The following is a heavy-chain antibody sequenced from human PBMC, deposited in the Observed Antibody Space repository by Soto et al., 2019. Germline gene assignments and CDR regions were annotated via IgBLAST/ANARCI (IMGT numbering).Heavy chain of an antibody. CDR3: ARASVGSSIYYYYYYYMDV. CDR1: GYTFTSYG. Sequence: ASVKVSCKASGYTFTSYGISWVRQAPGQGLEWMGWISAYNGNTNYAQNLQGRVTMTTDTSTSTAYMELRSLRSDDTAVYYCARASVGSSIYYYYYYYMDVWGKGTTVTVSS. D-gene: IGHD6-13*01. V-gene: IGHV1-18*01. CDR2: ISAYNGNT. J-gene: IGHJ6*03.